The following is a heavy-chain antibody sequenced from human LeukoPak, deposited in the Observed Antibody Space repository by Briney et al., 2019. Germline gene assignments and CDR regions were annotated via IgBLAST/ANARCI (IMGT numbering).Heavy chain of an antibody. Sequence: GGSLRLSCAASGFTFSRDSMNWVRQAPGKGLEWVSSISSSSSYIYYADSVKGRFTISRDNAKNSLYLQMNSLRAEDTAVYYCARDGDYYDSRGDAFDIWGQGAMVTVAS. J-gene: IGHJ3*02. CDR1: GFTFSRDS. V-gene: IGHV3-21*01. CDR2: ISSSSSYI. D-gene: IGHD3-22*01. CDR3: ARDGDYYDSRGDAFDI.